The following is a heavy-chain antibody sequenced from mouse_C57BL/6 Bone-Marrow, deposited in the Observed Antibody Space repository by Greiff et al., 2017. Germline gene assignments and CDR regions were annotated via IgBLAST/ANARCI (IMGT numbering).Heavy chain of an antibody. D-gene: IGHD2-1*01. Sequence: QVQLQQSGAELVMPGASVKLSCKASGYTFTSYWMHWVKQRPGQGLEWIGEIDPSDSYTNYNQKFKGKSTLTVDKSSSTAYMQLSSLTSEYAAVYYCAREYYGNGYYAMDYWGQGTSVTVSS. CDR1: GYTFTSYW. CDR3: AREYYGNGYYAMDY. V-gene: IGHV1-69*01. CDR2: IDPSDSYT. J-gene: IGHJ4*01.